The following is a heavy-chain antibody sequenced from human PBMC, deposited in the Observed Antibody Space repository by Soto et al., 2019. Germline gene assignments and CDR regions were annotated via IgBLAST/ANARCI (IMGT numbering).Heavy chain of an antibody. D-gene: IGHD5-12*01. V-gene: IGHV1-18*04. CDR2: IRAYNGNT. J-gene: IGHJ4*01. CDR3: ARESKKWPDF. CDR1: GYSFSSYT. Sequence: ASVKVSCKASGYSFSSYTINWVRQAPGQGLEWLGWIRAYNGNTEYVEKLQGRVTMTTDTSTSTAYMELRNLRSDDTAVYYCARESKKWPDFWG.